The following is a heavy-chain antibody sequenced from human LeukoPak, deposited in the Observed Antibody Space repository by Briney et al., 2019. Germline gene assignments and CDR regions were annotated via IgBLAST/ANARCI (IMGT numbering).Heavy chain of an antibody. CDR1: GFTFSSYS. J-gene: IGHJ4*02. Sequence: GGSLRLSCAASGFTFSSYSMNWVRQAPGKGLEWVSYISSSSSAIYYADSVKGRFTISSDSAKNSLCLQMNSLRAEDTAVYYCARAYRSYFDYWGQGTLVTVSS. D-gene: IGHD4-11*01. CDR2: ISSSSSAI. CDR3: ARAYRSYFDY. V-gene: IGHV3-48*01.